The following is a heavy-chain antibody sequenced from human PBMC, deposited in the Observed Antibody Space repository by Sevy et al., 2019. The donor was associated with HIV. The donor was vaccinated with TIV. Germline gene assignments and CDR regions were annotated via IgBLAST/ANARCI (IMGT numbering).Heavy chain of an antibody. CDR1: GFTVSNNY. CDR3: GREVFKWYWNGQNYYYGMDV. CDR2: IYSGGST. D-gene: IGHD1-1*01. J-gene: IGHJ6*02. V-gene: IGHV3-66*01. Sequence: GGSLRLSCAASGFTVSNNYMSWVRQAPGKGLEWVSVIYSGGSTYYGDSVKGRFTMSRDNSKNTLYLQMNSLRAEDTAVYYCGREVFKWYWNGQNYYYGMDVWGQGTTVTVSS.